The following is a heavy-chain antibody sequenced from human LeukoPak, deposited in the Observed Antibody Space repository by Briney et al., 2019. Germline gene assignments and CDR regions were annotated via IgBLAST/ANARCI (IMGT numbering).Heavy chain of an antibody. Sequence: GGALRLSCAASGIAFSSYAMNWVRQAPGKGLEWVSGISGSGSSTYYADSVKGRFTISRDNSKNTLYLQMNSLRAEDTAVYYCATLLRFDAFDIWGQGTMVTVSS. V-gene: IGHV3-23*01. CDR3: ATLLRFDAFDI. CDR1: GIAFSSYA. J-gene: IGHJ3*02. D-gene: IGHD3-3*01. CDR2: ISGSGSST.